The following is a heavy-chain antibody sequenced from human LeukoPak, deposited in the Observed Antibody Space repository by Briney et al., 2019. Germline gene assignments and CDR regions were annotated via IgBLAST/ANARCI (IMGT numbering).Heavy chain of an antibody. CDR3: ARAGQWLVRWPDY. V-gene: IGHV1-69*04. J-gene: IGHJ4*02. Sequence: SVKVSCKASGGTFSSYAISWVRQAPGQGLEWVGRIIPILGIANYAQKFQGRVTITADKSTSTAYMELSSLRSEDTAVYYCARAGQWLVRWPDYWGQGTLVTVSS. D-gene: IGHD6-19*01. CDR2: IIPILGIA. CDR1: GGTFSSYA.